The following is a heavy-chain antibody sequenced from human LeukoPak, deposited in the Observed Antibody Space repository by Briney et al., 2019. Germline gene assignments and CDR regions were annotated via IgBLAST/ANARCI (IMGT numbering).Heavy chain of an antibody. J-gene: IGHJ3*02. CDR1: GFTFSSYA. V-gene: IGHV3-30-3*01. CDR2: ISYDGSNK. Sequence: PGGSLRLSCAASGFTFSSYAMHWVRQAPGKGLEWVAVISYDGSNKYYADSVKGRFTISRDNSKNTLYLQMNSLRAEDTAVYYCARPKGYCSGGSCYADAFDIWGQGTMVTVSS. D-gene: IGHD2-15*01. CDR3: ARPKGYCSGGSCYADAFDI.